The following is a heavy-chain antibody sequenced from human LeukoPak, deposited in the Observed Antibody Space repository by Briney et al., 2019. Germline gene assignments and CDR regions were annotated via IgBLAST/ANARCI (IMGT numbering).Heavy chain of an antibody. Sequence: GGSLRLSCAASEFTFSYYWMNWVRQVPGKGLEWVASIKEDGSETYYVDSVKGRFTISRDNAKNSLYLQMNSLRAEDTAVYYCARDIVVVPATYWYFDLWGRGTLVTVSS. CDR2: IKEDGSET. J-gene: IGHJ2*01. CDR3: ARDIVVVPATYWYFDL. V-gene: IGHV3-7*01. D-gene: IGHD2-2*01. CDR1: EFTFSYYW.